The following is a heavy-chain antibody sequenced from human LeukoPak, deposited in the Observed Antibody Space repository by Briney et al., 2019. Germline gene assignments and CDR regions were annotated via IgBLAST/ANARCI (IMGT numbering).Heavy chain of an antibody. V-gene: IGHV3-33*01. CDR1: GFTFSSYG. D-gene: IGHD4-17*01. CDR2: IWYGGSNK. CDR3: ARGYGDRLDCFDP. J-gene: IGHJ5*02. Sequence: GGSLRLSCAASGFTFSSYGMHWVRPAPGKGLEWVAVIWYGGSNKYYADSVKGRFTISRDNSKNTLYLQMNSLRAEDTAVYYCARGYGDRLDCFDPWGQGTLVTVSS.